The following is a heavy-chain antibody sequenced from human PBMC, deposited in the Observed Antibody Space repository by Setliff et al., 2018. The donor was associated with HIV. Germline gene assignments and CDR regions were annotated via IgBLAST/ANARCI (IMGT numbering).Heavy chain of an antibody. CDR2: INPNSGGT. CDR3: ARGRHSGTYEAFDI. V-gene: IGHV1-2*06. D-gene: IGHD1-26*01. J-gene: IGHJ3*02. CDR1: GYSFTGYY. Sequence: ASVKVSCKASGYSFTGYYMHWVRQAPGQGLEWMGRINPNSGGTNYAQKFQGRVTMTRDTSISTAYMELNSLTSDDTAVYYCARGRHSGTYEAFDIWGPGTMVTVS.